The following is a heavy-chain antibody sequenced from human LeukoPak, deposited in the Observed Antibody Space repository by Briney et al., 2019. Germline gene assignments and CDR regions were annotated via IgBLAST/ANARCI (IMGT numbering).Heavy chain of an antibody. Sequence: ASVKVSCKASGYTLTGYYLHWVRQAPGQGLEWMGWINPDSGGTTYAQKFQGRVTMTRDTSISTAYMELSRLRSDDTAVYYCARGLSGVLGLLERGLVDYWGQGALVTVSS. CDR2: INPDSGGT. CDR1: GYTLTGYY. J-gene: IGHJ4*02. CDR3: ARGLSGVLGLLERGLVDY. V-gene: IGHV1-2*02. D-gene: IGHD1-1*01.